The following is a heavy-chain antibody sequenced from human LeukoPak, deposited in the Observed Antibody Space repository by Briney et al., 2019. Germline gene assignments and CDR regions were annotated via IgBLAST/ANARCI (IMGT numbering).Heavy chain of an antibody. CDR1: GFTFRDYY. CDR2: ISSSSSYI. J-gene: IGHJ4*02. Sequence: GGSLRLSCVASGFTFRDYYMSWIRRAPGKGLEWVSYISSSSSYIDYADSVKGRFTISRDNAKNSLHLQMNSLRAEDTAVYYCLYGSGWYFDYWGQGTLVTVSS. V-gene: IGHV3-11*06. D-gene: IGHD6-19*01. CDR3: LYGSGWYFDY.